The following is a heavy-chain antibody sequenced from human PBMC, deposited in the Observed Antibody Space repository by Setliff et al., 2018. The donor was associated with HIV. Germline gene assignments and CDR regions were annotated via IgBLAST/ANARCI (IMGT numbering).Heavy chain of an antibody. CDR1: GFSLSDYY. J-gene: IGHJ4*02. V-gene: IGHV3-72*01. CDR2: TRNRANNYII. CDR3: VRAAAGLDV. Sequence: QSGGSLRLSCAVSGFSLSDYYMDWVRQAPGKGLEWVGRTRNRANNYIIDYATSVQGRFTISRDYSKDSVFLQMDNLETEDTAVYYCVRAAAGLDVWSQGIRVTVSS.